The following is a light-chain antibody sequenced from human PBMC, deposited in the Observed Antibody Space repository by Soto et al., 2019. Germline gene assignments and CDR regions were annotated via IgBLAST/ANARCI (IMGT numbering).Light chain of an antibody. J-gene: IGKJ4*01. CDR3: QQYATSPLT. Sequence: ENVLTQSPDTLSLSPGERGTLSCRACQSVAKNYLAWYQQKPGQAPRLLIYGASSRATGIPDRFSGTGSGTDFTLTISRLEPEDLAVYSCQQYATSPLTFGGGTKVEIK. CDR1: QSVAKNY. V-gene: IGKV3-20*01. CDR2: GAS.